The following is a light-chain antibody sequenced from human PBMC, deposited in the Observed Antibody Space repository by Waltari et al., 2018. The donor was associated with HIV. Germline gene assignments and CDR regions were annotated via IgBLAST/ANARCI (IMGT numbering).Light chain of an antibody. CDR1: VLAKKY. Sequence: SFELTQPSSGAVSPGQTARITCSGAVLAKKYGRWFQQKPGQAPVLVIYKDSERPSGIPERFSGSTSGTTVTLTIRGAQVEDEADYYCYSAADNILLFGGGTTLTVL. V-gene: IGLV3-27*01. CDR3: YSAADNILL. J-gene: IGLJ2*01. CDR2: KDS.